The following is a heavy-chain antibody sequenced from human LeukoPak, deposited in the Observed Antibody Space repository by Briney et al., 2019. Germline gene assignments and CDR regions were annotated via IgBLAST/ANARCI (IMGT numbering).Heavy chain of an antibody. Sequence: SETLSLTCTVSGGSISSSSYYWGWIRQPPGKGLEWIGSIYYSGSTYYNPSLKSRVTISVDTSKNQFSLKLSSVTAADTAVYYCASHTYSRGEDFDYWGQGTLVTVPS. D-gene: IGHD3-22*01. CDR3: ASHTYSRGEDFDY. J-gene: IGHJ4*02. CDR2: IYYSGST. CDR1: GGSISSSSYY. V-gene: IGHV4-39*07.